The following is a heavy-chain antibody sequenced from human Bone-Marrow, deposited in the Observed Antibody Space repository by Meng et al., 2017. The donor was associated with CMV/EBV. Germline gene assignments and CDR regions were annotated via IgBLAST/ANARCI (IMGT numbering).Heavy chain of an antibody. D-gene: IGHD7-27*01. Sequence: GESLKISCAASGFTFSSYSMNWVRQAPGKGLEWVSSISSSSSYIYYADSVKGRFTISRDNAKNSLYLQMNSLRAEDTAVYYCARDLTGELYYFDYCGQGTLVTVSS. CDR2: ISSSSSYI. V-gene: IGHV3-21*01. CDR1: GFTFSSYS. CDR3: ARDLTGELYYFDY. J-gene: IGHJ4*02.